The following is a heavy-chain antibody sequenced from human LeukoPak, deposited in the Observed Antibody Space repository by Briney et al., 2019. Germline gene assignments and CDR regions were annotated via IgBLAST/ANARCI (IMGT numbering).Heavy chain of an antibody. J-gene: IGHJ4*02. CDR2: INHSGST. Sequence: SDTLSLTCAVSGYSISSGYYWGWIRRPPGTGLEWIGTINHSGSTYYNPSLKSRVTISVDTSKNQFSLNLNSVTAADTAFYYCARNGGYGKFDYWGQGALVTVSS. CDR1: GYSISSGYY. D-gene: IGHD1-26*01. CDR3: ARNGGYGKFDY. V-gene: IGHV4-38-2*01.